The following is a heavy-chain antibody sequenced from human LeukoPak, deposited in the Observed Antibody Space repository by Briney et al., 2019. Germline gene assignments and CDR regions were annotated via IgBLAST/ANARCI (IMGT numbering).Heavy chain of an antibody. CDR1: GGSISIYY. Sequence: SETLSLTCTVSGGSISIYYWNWIRQPPGKGLEWIGYIYYSGSTNYNPSPKSRVTMSVDTSKNQFSLKLSSVTAADTAVYYCARADDSSGYYTRYFDRWGRGTLVTVSS. D-gene: IGHD3-22*01. V-gene: IGHV4-59*01. J-gene: IGHJ2*01. CDR3: ARADDSSGYYTRYFDR. CDR2: IYYSGST.